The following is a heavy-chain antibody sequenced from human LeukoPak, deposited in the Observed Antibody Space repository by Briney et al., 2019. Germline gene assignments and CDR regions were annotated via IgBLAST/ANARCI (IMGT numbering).Heavy chain of an antibody. Sequence: ASVXXXCXVSGYTLTELSMHWVRQAPGKGXXXXXGFXPXDGETIYAQKFQGRVTMTEDTSTDTAYMELSSLRSEDTAVYYCATAAIGVRQLARGFWFDPWGQGTLVTVSS. CDR1: GYTLTELS. CDR2: FXPXDGET. J-gene: IGHJ5*02. V-gene: IGHV1-24*01. CDR3: ATAAIGVRQLARGFWFDP. D-gene: IGHD2-21*02.